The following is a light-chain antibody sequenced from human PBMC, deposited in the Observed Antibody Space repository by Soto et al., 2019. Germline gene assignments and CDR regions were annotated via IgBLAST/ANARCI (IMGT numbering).Light chain of an antibody. CDR2: GAS. J-gene: IGKJ1*01. V-gene: IGKV3-15*01. CDR3: QQYNNWPPA. CDR1: QTVSSK. Sequence: EIVMTQSPATLSVSPGERATLSCRASQTVSSKLAWYQLKPGQAPRLLIYGASTRATDIPARFSGSGSGTDFALTIGSLQSDDCAVYYCQQYNNWPPAFGQGTTVE.